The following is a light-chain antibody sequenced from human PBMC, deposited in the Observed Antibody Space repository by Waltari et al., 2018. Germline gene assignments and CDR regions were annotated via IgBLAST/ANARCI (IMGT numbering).Light chain of an antibody. J-gene: IGLJ2*01. V-gene: IGLV3-19*01. CDR2: GKN. CDR3: HSRDSSGDVV. CDR1: SLRTYY. Sequence: SSELTQDPAVSVALGQTVRITCQGDSLRTYYVSWFHQKPGQAPALVIYGKNKRPSGIPARFSASSSGSAASLTIIGAQAEDEADYYCHSRDSSGDVVIGGGTKLTVV.